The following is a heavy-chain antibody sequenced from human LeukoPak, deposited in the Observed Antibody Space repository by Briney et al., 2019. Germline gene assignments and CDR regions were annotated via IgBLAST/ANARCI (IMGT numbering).Heavy chain of an antibody. V-gene: IGHV3-7*04. J-gene: IGHJ4*02. CDR3: VRDGGYYGTVS. D-gene: IGHD3-10*01. Sequence: GGSLRLSCAASGFTISFYWMSWVRQAPGKGLGWVANINQVASEKNYVDSVKGRFTISRDNAKNSLYLQLNSVRAEDTAMYYCVRDGGYYGTVSRGQGALVSVSS. CDR2: INQVASEK. CDR1: GFTISFYW.